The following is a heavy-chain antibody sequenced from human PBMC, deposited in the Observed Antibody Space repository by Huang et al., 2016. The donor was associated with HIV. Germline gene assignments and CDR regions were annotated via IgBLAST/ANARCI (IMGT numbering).Heavy chain of an antibody. CDR2: ISKTSGAT. D-gene: IGHD3-22*01. J-gene: IGHJ4*02. V-gene: IGHV3-48*01. CDR1: GYTFSTYS. CDR3: VRDSSSGLQLRY. Sequence: EVQLVESGGGLAQPGGSLRLSCVASGYTFSTYSMNWVRQAPGKGLEWVSYISKTSGATSYAESVKGRLTVSRDNVKNSLYLQMNRLRVEDSAMYYCVRDSSSGLQLRYWGQGALVIVS.